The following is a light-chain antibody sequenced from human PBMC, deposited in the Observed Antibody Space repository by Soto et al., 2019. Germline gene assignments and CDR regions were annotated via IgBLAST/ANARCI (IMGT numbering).Light chain of an antibody. Sequence: QSVLTQPPSASGTPGQRVTISCSGRSSNIGSNEVNWYQQLPGTAPKLLIYINNQRPSGVPDRFSGSKSGNTASLTVSGLQAEDEADYYCSSYAGSSNVFGTGTKVTVL. V-gene: IGLV1-44*01. CDR2: INN. CDR1: SSNIGSNE. J-gene: IGLJ1*01. CDR3: SSYAGSSNV.